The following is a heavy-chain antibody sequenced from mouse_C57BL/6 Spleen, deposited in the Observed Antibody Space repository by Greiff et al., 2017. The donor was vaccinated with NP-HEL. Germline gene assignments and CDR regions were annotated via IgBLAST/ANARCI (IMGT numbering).Heavy chain of an antibody. J-gene: IGHJ4*01. CDR1: GYTFTDHT. Sequence: QVQLKQSDAELVKPGASVKISCKVSGYTFTDHTIHWMKQRPEQGLEWIGYIYPRDGSNKYNEKIKGKATLNADKSTSTAYMQRNSLTSEDSAVYFCARVTTFGYAMYDWGQGTSVTVSS. CDR2: IYPRDGSN. D-gene: IGHD2-1*01. V-gene: IGHV1-78*01. CDR3: ARVTTFGYAMYD.